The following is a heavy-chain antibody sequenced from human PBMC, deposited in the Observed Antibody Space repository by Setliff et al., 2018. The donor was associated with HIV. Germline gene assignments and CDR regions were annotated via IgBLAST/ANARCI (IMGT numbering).Heavy chain of an antibody. D-gene: IGHD6-19*01. Sequence: GSLRLSCAASGFTFDDYGMSWVRQAPGKGLEWVSGINWNGDANSQYYADSVKGRFTISRDNSKNTLYLQMNSLRAEDTAVYYCAKGRYSSGANYYYYYMDVWGKGTTVTVSS. CDR1: GFTFDDYG. CDR3: AKGRYSSGANYYYYYMDV. CDR2: INWNGDANSQ. V-gene: IGHV3-20*04. J-gene: IGHJ6*03.